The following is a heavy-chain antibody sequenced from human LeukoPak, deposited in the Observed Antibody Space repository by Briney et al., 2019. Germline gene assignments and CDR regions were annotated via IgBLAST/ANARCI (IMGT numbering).Heavy chain of an antibody. J-gene: IGHJ4*02. V-gene: IGHV3-23*01. Sequence: PGGSLRLSCAASGFTFSSYAMSWVRQAPGKGLEWVSAISGSGGSTYYADSVKGRFTISRDNSKNTLYLQMSSLRAEDTAVYYCARVSRLGDFSLYRSFDYWGQGTLVTVSS. CDR1: GFTFSSYA. CDR2: ISGSGGST. CDR3: ARVSRLGDFSLYRSFDY. D-gene: IGHD3-16*02.